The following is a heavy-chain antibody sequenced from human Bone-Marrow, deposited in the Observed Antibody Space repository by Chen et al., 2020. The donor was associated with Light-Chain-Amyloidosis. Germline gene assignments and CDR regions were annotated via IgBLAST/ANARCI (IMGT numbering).Heavy chain of an antibody. J-gene: IGHJ6*02. CDR3: ARGSYGSGSYYHYYYYGMDA. V-gene: IGHV1-8*01. CDR2: MNPNSGNT. Sequence: QVQLVQSGAEVKKPGASVKVSCKASGYTFTSYDINWVRQATGQGLEWMGWMNPNSGNTGYAQKFQGRVTMTRNTSISTAYMELSSLRSEETAVYYCARGSYGSGSYYHYYYYGMDAWGQGTTVTVSS. D-gene: IGHD3-10*01. CDR1: GYTFTSYD.